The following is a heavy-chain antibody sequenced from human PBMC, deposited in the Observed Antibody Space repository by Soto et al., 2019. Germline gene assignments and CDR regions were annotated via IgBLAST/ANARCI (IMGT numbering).Heavy chain of an antibody. J-gene: IGHJ5*02. D-gene: IGHD3-22*01. CDR2: IYHSGST. CDR1: GYSTSSGYY. V-gene: IGHV4-38-2*01. CDR3: ARNYESSGLYNLFDP. Sequence: PSETLSLTCAVSGYSTSSGYYWGWLRPPPRKGREGSGRIYHSGSTSYNPSLKSRVTISVDTTKNQFSLKLSPVTAADTAVYYCARNYESSGLYNLFDPWGQGTLVT.